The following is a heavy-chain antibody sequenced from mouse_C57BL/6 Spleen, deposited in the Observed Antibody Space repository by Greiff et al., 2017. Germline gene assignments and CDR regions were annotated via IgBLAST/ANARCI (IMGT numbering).Heavy chain of an antibody. CDR1: GFTFSDYG. CDR3: AKTGLDY. J-gene: IGHJ2*01. D-gene: IGHD4-1*01. CDR2: ISSGSSTI. V-gene: IGHV5-17*01. Sequence: EVQRVESGGGLVKPGGSLKLSCAASGFTFSDYGMHWVRQAPEKGLEWVAYISSGSSTIYYADTVKGRFTISIDNAKNTLFLQVTSLRSEDTAMYYCAKTGLDYWGQGTTLTVSS.